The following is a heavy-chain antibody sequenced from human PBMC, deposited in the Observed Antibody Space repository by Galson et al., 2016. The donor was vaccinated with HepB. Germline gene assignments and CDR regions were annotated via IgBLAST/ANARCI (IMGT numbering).Heavy chain of an antibody. V-gene: IGHV1-2*06. CDR1: GNTFTGYY. D-gene: IGHD5-12*01. CDR2: INPNSGGT. J-gene: IGHJ6*02. CDR3: ARVYGGYEKGYYAMGV. Sequence: SVKVSCKASGNTFTGYYVHWVRQAPGQGLEWMGRINPNSGGTNFAQKFQGRVTMTRDTSISTAYMEVRGLTSDDTAVYYCARVYGGYEKGYYAMGVWGQGTTVTVSS.